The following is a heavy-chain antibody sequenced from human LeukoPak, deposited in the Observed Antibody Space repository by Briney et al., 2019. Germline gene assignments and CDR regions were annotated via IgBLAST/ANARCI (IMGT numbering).Heavy chain of an antibody. CDR3: ARDNHDSGTEDDFDY. J-gene: IGHJ4*02. CDR1: GGTFSSYA. D-gene: IGHD1-14*01. V-gene: IGHV1-69*13. Sequence: SVKVSCKASGGTFSSYAISWVRQAPGQGLEWMGGVIPIFGTANYAQKFQGRVTITADDSTSTAYMELSSLRSEDTAVYYRARDNHDSGTEDDFDYWGQGTLVTVSS. CDR2: VIPIFGTA.